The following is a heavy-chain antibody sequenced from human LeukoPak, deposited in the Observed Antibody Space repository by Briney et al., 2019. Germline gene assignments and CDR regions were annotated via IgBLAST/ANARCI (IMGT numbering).Heavy chain of an antibody. J-gene: IGHJ3*02. V-gene: IGHV1-18*01. D-gene: IGHD5-12*01. CDR1: GYTFTSYG. CDR2: ISAYNGNT. CDR3: ARDIVNGYDQGAFDI. Sequence: ASVKVSCKASGYTFTSYGISWVRQAPGQGLEWMGWISAYNGNTNYAQKLQGRVTMTTDTSTSTAYMELRSLRSEDTAVYYCARDIVNGYDQGAFDIWGQGTMVTVSS.